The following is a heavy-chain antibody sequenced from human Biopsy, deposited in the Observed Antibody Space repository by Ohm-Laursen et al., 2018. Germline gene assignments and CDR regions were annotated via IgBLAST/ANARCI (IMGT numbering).Heavy chain of an antibody. CDR1: GFTFSPYT. J-gene: IGHJ6*02. CDR2: ISSSGNFM. Sequence: SLRLSCSASGFTFSPYTMTWVRQAPGKGLEWVSSISSSGNFMYYTDSVKGRFTISRDNAKNSLYLQMNSLRAEDTALYYCARIFLVGVTPGYGTDVWGQGTTVTVSS. V-gene: IGHV3-21*01. D-gene: IGHD1-26*01. CDR3: ARIFLVGVTPGYGTDV.